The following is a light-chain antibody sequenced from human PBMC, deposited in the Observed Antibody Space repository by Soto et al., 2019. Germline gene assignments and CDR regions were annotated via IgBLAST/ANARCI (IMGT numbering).Light chain of an antibody. CDR1: QTLGNK. V-gene: IGKV3D-15*01. CDR3: QQHNAWPLT. J-gene: IGKJ3*01. CDR2: GAS. Sequence: EIVMTQSPATLSVSPGETATLSCRASQTLGNKLAWYQQKPGQAPRLLIYGASTRATGIPARFSGSGSGTEFTLTINSLQSEDFAIYYCQQHNAWPLTFGPGTKVDRK.